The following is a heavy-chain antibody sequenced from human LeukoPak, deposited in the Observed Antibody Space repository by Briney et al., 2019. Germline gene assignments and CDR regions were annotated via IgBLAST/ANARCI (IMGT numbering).Heavy chain of an antibody. Sequence: GGSLRLSCAASGFTFSSYSMNWVRQAPGKGLEWVSSISSSSSYIYYADSVKGRFTISRDNAKDSLYLEMNSLRAEDTAVHYCARGGQAGTGDLWGQGTLVTVSS. V-gene: IGHV3-21*01. CDR3: ARGGQAGTGDL. D-gene: IGHD3-10*01. CDR2: ISSSSSYI. CDR1: GFTFSSYS. J-gene: IGHJ5*02.